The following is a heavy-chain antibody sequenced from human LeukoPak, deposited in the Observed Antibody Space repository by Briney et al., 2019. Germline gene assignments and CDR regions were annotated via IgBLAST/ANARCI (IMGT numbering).Heavy chain of an antibody. J-gene: IGHJ6*02. V-gene: IGHV3-66*01. CDR1: GFTVSSNY. CDR3: ESGYYYYGMDV. CDR2: IYSGGST. D-gene: IGHD3-22*01. Sequence: PGGSLRLSCAASGFTVSSNYMSWVRQAPGKGLEWVSVIYSGGSTYYADSVKGRFTISRDNSKNTLYLQMNSLRAEDTAVYYCESGYYYYGMDVWGQGTTVTVSS.